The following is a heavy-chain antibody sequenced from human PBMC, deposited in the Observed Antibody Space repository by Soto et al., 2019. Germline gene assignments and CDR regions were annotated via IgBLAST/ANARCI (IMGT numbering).Heavy chain of an antibody. CDR1: GYTFTNYG. J-gene: IGHJ4*02. Sequence: QVQLAQSGGEVKKLGASLKVSCKASGYTFTNYGISWVRQAPGQGLEWMGWISPYNGHTNSAQKFQDRMSMTTDTSTATADMELRSLRTDDTAVYYCAGDHPFLVATMSIDLWGQGTLVSVSP. D-gene: IGHD5-12*01. V-gene: IGHV1-18*01. CDR2: ISPYNGHT. CDR3: AGDHPFLVATMSIDL.